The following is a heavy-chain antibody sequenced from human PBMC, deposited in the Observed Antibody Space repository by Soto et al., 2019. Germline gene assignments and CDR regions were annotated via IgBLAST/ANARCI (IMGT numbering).Heavy chain of an antibody. Sequence: PETLSLTCSFPGCSIRSHNWSWIRQPPGKGLEWIGCMYYSAMTYYNPSLKSRVTISVDRSKNQFSLKLSSVTAADTAVYYCARVKAAAGTYFQHWGQGTLVTVSS. V-gene: IGHV4-59*11. CDR1: GCSIRSHN. J-gene: IGHJ1*01. D-gene: IGHD6-13*01. CDR2: MYYSAMT. CDR3: ARVKAAAGTYFQH.